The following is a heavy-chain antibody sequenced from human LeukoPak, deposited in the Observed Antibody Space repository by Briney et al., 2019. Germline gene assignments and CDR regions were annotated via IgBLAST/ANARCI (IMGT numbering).Heavy chain of an antibody. J-gene: IGHJ5*01. CDR2: INPSGRST. D-gene: IGHD3-16*01. CDR3: TKAGDVSWYDC. CDR1: GFTFSSYT. Sequence: GGSLRLSCAASGFTFSSYTMGWVRQAPGKGLEWVSDINPSGRSTFYTDSVRGRFTISRDNFENTLYLQMNSLRAEDTAIYYCTKAGDVSWYDCWGQGTLVTVSS. V-gene: IGHV3-23*01.